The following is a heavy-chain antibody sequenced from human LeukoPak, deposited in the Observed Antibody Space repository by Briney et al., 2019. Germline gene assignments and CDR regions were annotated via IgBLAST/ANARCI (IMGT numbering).Heavy chain of an antibody. J-gene: IGHJ4*02. CDR3: ARLRFLEWLLDY. CDR1: GYTSTSYG. Sequence: ASVKVSSKASGYTSTSYGISWVRQAPGQGLEWMGWISAYNGNTNYAQNLQGRVTMTTDTSTSTAYMELRSLRSDDTAVYYCARLRFLEWLLDYWGQGTLVTVSS. V-gene: IGHV1-18*01. D-gene: IGHD3-3*01. CDR2: ISAYNGNT.